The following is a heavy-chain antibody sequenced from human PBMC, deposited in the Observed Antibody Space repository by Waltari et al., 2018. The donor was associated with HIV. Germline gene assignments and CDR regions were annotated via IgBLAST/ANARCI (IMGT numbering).Heavy chain of an antibody. D-gene: IGHD5-12*01. J-gene: IGHJ4*02. CDR3: ARARDGYKGGFDY. CDR2: IIPILGIA. Sequence: QVQLVQSGAEVKKPGSSVKVSCKASGGTFSSYAISGVGQDPGQGLEWMGRIIPILGIANYAQKFQGRVTITADKSTSTAYMELSSLRSEDTAVYYCARARDGYKGGFDYWGQGTLVTVSS. CDR1: GGTFSSYA. V-gene: IGHV1-69*04.